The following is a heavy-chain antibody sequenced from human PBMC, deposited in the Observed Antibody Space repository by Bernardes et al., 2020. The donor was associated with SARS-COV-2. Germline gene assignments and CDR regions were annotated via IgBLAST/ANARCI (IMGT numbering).Heavy chain of an antibody. V-gene: IGHV4-4*07. CDR2: IYTSGST. D-gene: IGHD5-18*01. J-gene: IGHJ4*02. CDR3: ASQLWLRGRYY. Sequence: ETLSLTCTVSGGSISSYYWSWIRQPAGKGLEWIGRIYTSGSTNYNPSLLSRVTLSLDTSKNQVSLKLSSVTAADTAVYYCASQLWLRGRYYWGQGTLVTVSS. CDR1: GGSISSYY.